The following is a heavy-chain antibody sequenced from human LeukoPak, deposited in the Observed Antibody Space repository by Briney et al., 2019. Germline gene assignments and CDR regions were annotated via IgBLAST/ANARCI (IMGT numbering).Heavy chain of an antibody. V-gene: IGHV3-23*01. CDR2: ISGSGGST. CDR1: GFTFRSSS. J-gene: IGHJ3*02. D-gene: IGHD6-19*01. CDR3: ARGGVAVAGYAFDI. Sequence: GGSLRLSCTGSGFTFRSSSMNWVRQAPGKGLEWVSAISGSGGSTYYADSMKGRFTISRDNSNNTLYVQMNSLRAEDTAVYSCARGGVAVAGYAFDIWGQGTMVTVSS.